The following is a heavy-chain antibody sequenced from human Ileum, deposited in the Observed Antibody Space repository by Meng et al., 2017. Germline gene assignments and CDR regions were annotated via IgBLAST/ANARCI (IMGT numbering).Heavy chain of an antibody. Sequence: VQLQEAGPILVRPSETLSLACTVSGGSVSSGSYYWSWIRQPPGKGLEWIGHIYYSGSTNYNPSLKSRVTISVDMSKNQFSLKLNSVTAADTAIYFCARSSTSPASYFFDYWGQGTLVTVSS. D-gene: IGHD6-6*01. V-gene: IGHV4-61*01. CDR3: ARSSTSPASYFFDY. CDR2: IYYSGST. CDR1: GGSVSSGSYY. J-gene: IGHJ4*02.